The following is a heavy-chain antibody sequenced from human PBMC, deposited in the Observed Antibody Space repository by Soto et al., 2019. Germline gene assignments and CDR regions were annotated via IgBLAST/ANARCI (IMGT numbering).Heavy chain of an antibody. CDR1: GYTFTSYD. CDR2: MNPNSGNT. D-gene: IGHD3-22*01. V-gene: IGHV1-8*01. J-gene: IGHJ4*02. CDR3: ARVGYYYDSSGYYLSFDY. Sequence: ASVKVSCKASGYTFTSYDINWVRQATGQGLEWMGWMNPNSGNTGYAQKFQGRVTMTRNTSISTAYMELSSLRSEDTAVYYCARVGYYYDSSGYYLSFDYWGQGALVTVSS.